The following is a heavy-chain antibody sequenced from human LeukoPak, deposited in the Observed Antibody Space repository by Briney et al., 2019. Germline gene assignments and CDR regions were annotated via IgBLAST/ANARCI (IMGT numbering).Heavy chain of an antibody. CDR2: ISAYNGNT. CDR1: GYTFTSYG. CDR3: ARGAFIGGNSD. V-gene: IGHV1-18*01. D-gene: IGHD4-23*01. Sequence: ASVKVSCKASGYTFTSYGISWVRQAPGQGLEWMGWISAYNGNTNYAQKFQGRVTMTRNTSISTAYMELSSLRSEDTAVYYCARGAFIGGNSDWGQGTLVTVSS. J-gene: IGHJ4*02.